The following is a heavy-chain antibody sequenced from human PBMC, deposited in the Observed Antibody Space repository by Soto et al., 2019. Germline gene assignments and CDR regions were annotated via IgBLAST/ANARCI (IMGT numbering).Heavy chain of an antibody. CDR1: GYTFTRNG. CDR3: LKDRDSNRWPSRDV. Sequence: QVHLLQSGAEVKKPGASVNVSCKTSGYTFTRNGISWVRQAPGQGLEWMGWISPNSGNVKFAQKLQGRVIMTTDTATSTAYMELRSLRSDATAEYYCLKDRDSNRWPSRDVWGPGTTVTVSS. CDR2: ISPNSGNV. V-gene: IGHV1-18*01. D-gene: IGHD3-22*01. J-gene: IGHJ6*02.